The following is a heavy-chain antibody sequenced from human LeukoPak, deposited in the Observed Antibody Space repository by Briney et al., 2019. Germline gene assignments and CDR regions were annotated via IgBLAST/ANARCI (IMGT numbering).Heavy chain of an antibody. D-gene: IGHD6-19*01. CDR3: ARAYSSGWYSPFDY. CDR2: IYSGGST. CDR1: GFTVSSNY. Sequence: GRSLRLSCAASGFTVSSNYMCWVRQAPEKGLEWVSVIYSGGSTYYADSVKGRFTISRDNSKNTLYLQMNSLRTEDTAVYYCARAYSSGWYSPFDYWGQGTLVTVSS. V-gene: IGHV3-66*01. J-gene: IGHJ4*02.